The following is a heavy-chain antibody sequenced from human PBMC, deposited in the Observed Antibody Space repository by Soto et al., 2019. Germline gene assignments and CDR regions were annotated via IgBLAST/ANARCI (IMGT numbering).Heavy chain of an antibody. D-gene: IGHD5-12*01. CDR3: EKGRHIVATIGNFDY. J-gene: IGHJ4*02. Sequence: GGSLRLSCAASGFTFSSYAMSWVRQAPGKGPEWVSAISGSGGSTYYADSVKGRFTISRENSKNTLYLQMNSLRAEDTAVYYCEKGRHIVATIGNFDYWGQGTLVTVSS. CDR2: ISGSGGST. V-gene: IGHV3-23*01. CDR1: GFTFSSYA.